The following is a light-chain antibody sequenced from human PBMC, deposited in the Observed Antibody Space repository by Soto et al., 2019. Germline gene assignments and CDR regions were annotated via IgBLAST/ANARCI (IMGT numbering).Light chain of an antibody. CDR1: SSDVGFYNY. CDR3: SSYTSSSTLI. J-gene: IGLJ2*01. Sequence: QSALTQPASVSGSPGQSITISCTGTSSDVGFYNYVSWYQQHPGKAPKLMIYEVSHRPSGVSTRFSGSKSGNTASLTISGLQAEDEANYYCSSYTSSSTLIFGGGTKLTVL. V-gene: IGLV2-14*01. CDR2: EVS.